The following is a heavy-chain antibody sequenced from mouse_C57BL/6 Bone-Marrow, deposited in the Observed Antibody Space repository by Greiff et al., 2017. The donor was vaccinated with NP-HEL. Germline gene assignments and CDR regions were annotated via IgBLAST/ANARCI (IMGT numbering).Heavy chain of an antibody. D-gene: IGHD4-1*01. CDR2: INYEGSSS. CDR3: ARTGDFDY. V-gene: IGHV5-16*01. CDR1: GFTFSDYY. Sequence: DVHLVESEGGLVQPGRSLKLSCTASGFTFSDYYMAWVRQVPEKGLEWVANINYEGSSSYSLDSLKGRFIISRDNAKNIRYLQMSSLKSEGTATYYCARTGDFDYWGQGTTLTVSS. J-gene: IGHJ2*01.